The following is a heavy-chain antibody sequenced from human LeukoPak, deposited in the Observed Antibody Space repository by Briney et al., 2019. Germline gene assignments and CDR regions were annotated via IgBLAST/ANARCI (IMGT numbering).Heavy chain of an antibody. CDR2: INHSGST. D-gene: IGHD5-24*01. J-gene: IGHJ4*02. CDR3: ARGNGYNGGIDY. Sequence: SETLSLACAVYGGSFSGYYWSWLRQPPGKGLEWIGEINHSGSTNHNPSLKSRVTISVDTSKNQFSLKLSSVTAADTAVYYCARGNGYNGGIDYWGQGTLVTVSS. CDR1: GGSFSGYY. V-gene: IGHV4-34*01.